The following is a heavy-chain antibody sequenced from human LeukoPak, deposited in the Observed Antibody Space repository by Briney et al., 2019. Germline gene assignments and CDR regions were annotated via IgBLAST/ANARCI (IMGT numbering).Heavy chain of an antibody. CDR1: GFTVSSNY. Sequence: GGSLRLSCVASGFTVSSNYMSWVRQAPGKGLEWVSVIYSAGSTYYADSVKGRFTISRDNSKNTLYLQMNSLRAEDTAVYYCAKDPYGSGSLGAFDIWGQGTMVTVSS. J-gene: IGHJ3*02. D-gene: IGHD3-10*01. V-gene: IGHV3-53*01. CDR3: AKDPYGSGSLGAFDI. CDR2: IYSAGST.